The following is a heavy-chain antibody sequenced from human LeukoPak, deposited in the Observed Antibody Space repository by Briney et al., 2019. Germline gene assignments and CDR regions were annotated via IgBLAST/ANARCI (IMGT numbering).Heavy chain of an antibody. Sequence: GGSLRLSCAASGFTFSSYAMSWVRQAPGKGLEWVSAISGSGGSTYYANSVQGRFTISRDNAKNSLYLQMNSLRAEDTAVYYCARDNIADYWGQGTLVTVSS. J-gene: IGHJ4*02. CDR3: ARDNIADY. CDR2: ISGSGGST. D-gene: IGHD6-13*01. V-gene: IGHV3-23*01. CDR1: GFTFSSYA.